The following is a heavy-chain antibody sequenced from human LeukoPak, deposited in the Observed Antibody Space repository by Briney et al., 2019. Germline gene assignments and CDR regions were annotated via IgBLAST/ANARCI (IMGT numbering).Heavy chain of an antibody. V-gene: IGHV4-59*05. Sequence: SETLSLTCTVSGGSISSYYWSWIRQPPGKGLEWIGSIYYSGSTYYNPSLKSRVTISVDTSKNQFSLKLSSVTAADTAVYYCARHNELRSYDFWSGPNWFDPWGQGTLVTVSS. CDR1: GGSISSYY. D-gene: IGHD3-3*01. CDR3: ARHNELRSYDFWSGPNWFDP. J-gene: IGHJ5*02. CDR2: IYYSGST.